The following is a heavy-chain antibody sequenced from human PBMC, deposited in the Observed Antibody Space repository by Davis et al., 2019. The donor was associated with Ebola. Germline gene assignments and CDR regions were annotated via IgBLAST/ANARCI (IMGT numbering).Heavy chain of an antibody. CDR2: VFRSGST. J-gene: IGHJ4*02. V-gene: IGHV4-59*11. CDR3: ARVGGTGLSNLEAFDY. CDR1: GGSISSHY. Sequence: PSETLSLTCSVSGGSISSHYWSWVRKAPGKGLEWIGYVFRSGSTDYNPSLKSRLTISIDTSKNQFTLRLRSLTAADTAVYYCARVGGTGLSNLEAFDYWGQGTLVTVSS. D-gene: IGHD2-8*02.